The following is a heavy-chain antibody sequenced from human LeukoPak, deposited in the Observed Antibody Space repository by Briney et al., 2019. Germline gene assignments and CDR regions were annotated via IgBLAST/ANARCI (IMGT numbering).Heavy chain of an antibody. J-gene: IGHJ4*02. Sequence: GRSLRLSCAASGFTFSSYGMHWVRQAPGKGLEWVAVISYDGSNKYYADSVKGRFTISRDNSKNTLYLQMNSLRAEDTAVYYCAVVRGVIYLDYWGQGTLVTVSS. D-gene: IGHD3-10*01. V-gene: IGHV3-30*03. CDR1: GFTFSSYG. CDR3: AVVRGVIYLDY. CDR2: ISYDGSNK.